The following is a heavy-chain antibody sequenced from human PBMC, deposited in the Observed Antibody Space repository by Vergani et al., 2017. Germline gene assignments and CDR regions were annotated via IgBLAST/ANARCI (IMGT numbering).Heavy chain of an antibody. CDR2: ISPDGFST. D-gene: IGHD2-21*02. Sequence: QVQLVQSGAEVGKPGASGKISCKASGYTFTAYYIHWVRQAPEQGLEWVGVISPDGFSTFYAHKFQGKVTITRDTPRSTAYVEVTSLRSDDTAVYYCARGPPVTGCFDYWGQGTLVADPS. J-gene: IGHJ4*02. V-gene: IGHV1-46*01. CDR3: ARGPPVTGCFDY. CDR1: GYTFTAYY.